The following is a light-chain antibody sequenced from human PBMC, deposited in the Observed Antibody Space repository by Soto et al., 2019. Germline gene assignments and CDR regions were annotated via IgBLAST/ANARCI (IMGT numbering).Light chain of an antibody. V-gene: IGKV3-20*01. CDR3: QQYGSSRT. CDR2: GAS. Sequence: EIVLTQSPGTLSLSPGERATLSCRASQSVSSSYLAWYQQKPGQAPRLLIYGASSRATGIPDRCSGSGSGTDIYLTISRLEPEDFAVYYCQQYGSSRTFDQGTKVEIK. CDR1: QSVSSSY. J-gene: IGKJ1*01.